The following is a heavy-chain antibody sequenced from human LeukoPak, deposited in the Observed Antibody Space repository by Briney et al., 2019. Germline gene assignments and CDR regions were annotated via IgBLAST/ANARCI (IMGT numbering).Heavy chain of an antibody. V-gene: IGHV3-7*01. J-gene: IGHJ4*02. CDR3: ARSRYSGSYLGSFDC. D-gene: IGHD1-26*01. CDR1: GFTFSNYW. Sequence: PGGSLRLSCVASGFTFSNYWMTWVRQAPGKGLEWVANIKQDGSEKNYVDSVKGRFTISKDNAKNSLCLQMNSLGAEDTAVYYCARSRYSGSYLGSFDCWGQGTLVTVSS. CDR2: IKQDGSEK.